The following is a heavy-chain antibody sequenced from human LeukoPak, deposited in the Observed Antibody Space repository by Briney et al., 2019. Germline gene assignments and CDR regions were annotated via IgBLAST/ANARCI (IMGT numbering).Heavy chain of an antibody. Sequence: GGSLRLSCAASGFTFSGSALHWVRQAPGKGLEWVSSISSTSSYINYADSVKGRFTISRDKAKNSLYLQMNSLRAEDTAVYYCARVTLTGYYAFDYWGQGTLVTVSS. CDR2: ISSTSSYI. CDR1: GFTFSGSA. CDR3: ARVTLTGYYAFDY. D-gene: IGHD3-9*01. J-gene: IGHJ4*02. V-gene: IGHV3-21*01.